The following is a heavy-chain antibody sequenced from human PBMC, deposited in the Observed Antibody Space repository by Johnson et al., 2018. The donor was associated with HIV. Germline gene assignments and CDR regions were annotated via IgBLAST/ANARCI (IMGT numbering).Heavy chain of an antibody. Sequence: VQLVESGGGVVQPGRSLRLSCAASRFTFKTYTMHWVRQAPGKGLEWVALISNDGYNNYYADSVKGRFTISRDNSKNLLYLQMNSLRVEDTAGDYCARPRIAVLPAGAFDVWGQGTMVTVSS. V-gene: IGHV3-30*04. CDR3: ARPRIAVLPAGAFDV. D-gene: IGHD2-2*01. CDR1: RFTFKTYT. J-gene: IGHJ3*01. CDR2: ISNDGYNN.